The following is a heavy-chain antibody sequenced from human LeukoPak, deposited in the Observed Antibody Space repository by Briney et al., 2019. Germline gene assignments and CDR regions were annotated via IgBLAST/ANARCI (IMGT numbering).Heavy chain of an antibody. CDR3: ARHYDYVWGGYRPFDY. V-gene: IGHV4-34*01. D-gene: IGHD3-16*02. CDR1: GGSFSGYY. Sequence: SETLSLTCAVYGGSFSGYYWSWIRQPPGKGLEWIGEINHSGSTNYNPSLKSRVTISVDTSKNQFSLKLSSVTAADTAVYYCARHYDYVWGGYRPFDYWGQGTLVTVSS. J-gene: IGHJ4*02. CDR2: INHSGST.